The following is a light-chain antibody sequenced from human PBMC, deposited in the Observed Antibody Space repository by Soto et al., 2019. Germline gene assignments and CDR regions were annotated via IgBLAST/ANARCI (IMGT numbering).Light chain of an antibody. CDR3: QQYDSSPQIT. J-gene: IGKJ5*01. Sequence: EIELTQSPGTLSLSPGERATLSCRASQSVRSTYLAWYQQKPGQAPRLLIFGASSRASGIPDRFTGSGSGTDFTLTISRLEPEDFAVYYCQQYDSSPQITFGQGTRLEIK. V-gene: IGKV3-20*01. CDR1: QSVRSTY. CDR2: GAS.